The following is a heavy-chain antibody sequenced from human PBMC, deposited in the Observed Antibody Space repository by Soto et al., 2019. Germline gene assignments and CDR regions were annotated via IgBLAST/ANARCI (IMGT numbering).Heavy chain of an antibody. Sequence: SVKVSCKASGGTFSSYAISWVRQAPGQGLEWMGGIIPIFGTANYAQKFQGRVTITADESTSTAYMELSSLRSEDTAVYYCARDLSARPPGRMDVWGQGTTVTVSS. CDR3: ARDLSARPPGRMDV. D-gene: IGHD6-6*01. J-gene: IGHJ6*02. CDR2: IIPIFGTA. CDR1: GGTFSSYA. V-gene: IGHV1-69*13.